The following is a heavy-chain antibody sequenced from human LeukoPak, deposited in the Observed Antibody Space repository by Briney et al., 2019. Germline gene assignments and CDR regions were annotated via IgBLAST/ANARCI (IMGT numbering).Heavy chain of an antibody. CDR3: AREPITMVRGPDAFDI. CDR1: GGSISSYY. CDR2: IYYSGST. Sequence: SETLSLTCTVSGGSISSYYWSWIRQPPGKGLEWIGDIYYSGSTNYNPSLKSRVTISVDTSKNQFSLKLSSVTAADTAVYYCAREPITMVRGPDAFDIWGQGTMVTVSS. D-gene: IGHD3-10*01. V-gene: IGHV4-59*01. J-gene: IGHJ3*02.